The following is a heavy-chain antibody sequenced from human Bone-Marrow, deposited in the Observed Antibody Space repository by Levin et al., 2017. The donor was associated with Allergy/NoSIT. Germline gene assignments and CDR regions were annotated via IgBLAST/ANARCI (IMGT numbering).Heavy chain of an antibody. Sequence: KPSETLSLTCTVSGGSISDYYWSWIRKPAGKGLEWIGRLDPSGNSDYTPSLMSRVAMSIDTSKKQFSLTLTSVTAADTAVYYCARASAYVWGRSRENRYFDLWGQGTLVTVSS. J-gene: IGHJ4*02. CDR1: GGSISDYY. D-gene: IGHD3-16*01. CDR2: LDPSGNS. V-gene: IGHV4-4*07. CDR3: ARASAYVWGRSRENRYFDL.